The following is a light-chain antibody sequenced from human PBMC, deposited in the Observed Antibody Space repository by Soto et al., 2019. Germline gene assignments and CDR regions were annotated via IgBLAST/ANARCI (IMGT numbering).Light chain of an antibody. V-gene: IGLV2-14*01. Sequence: QSALTQPASVSGSPGQSITISCTGTSSDVGGYNYVSWYQQHPGKAPKLMIYEVSNRPSGVSNRFSGSKSGNTASLTISGLQPDDEAHYYCSSYTSSSIDYVFGTGTKVTVL. J-gene: IGLJ1*01. CDR2: EVS. CDR1: SSDVGGYNY. CDR3: SSYTSSSIDYV.